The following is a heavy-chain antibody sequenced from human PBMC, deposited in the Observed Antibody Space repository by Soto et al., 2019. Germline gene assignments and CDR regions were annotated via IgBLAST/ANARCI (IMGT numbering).Heavy chain of an antibody. V-gene: IGHV1-69*12. J-gene: IGHJ2*01. CDR1: GGTFSNYP. Sequence: QVQLVQSGAEVKKPGSSVKVSCKASGGTFSNYPISWVRQAPGQGLEWMGGIIPIFGTVNYAQKFQGRVTITASDSTSTAYMELSSLRSEDTAVYYCARGNHRWLQLWYFDLWGRGTLVTVSS. CDR2: IIPIFGTV. D-gene: IGHD5-12*01. CDR3: ARGNHRWLQLWYFDL.